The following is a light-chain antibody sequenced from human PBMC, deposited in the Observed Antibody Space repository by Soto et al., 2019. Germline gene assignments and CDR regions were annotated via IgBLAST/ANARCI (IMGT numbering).Light chain of an antibody. J-gene: IGLJ1*01. V-gene: IGLV2-14*03. CDR3: SSYTSSSTDV. Sequence: QSALTQPASVSGSPGQSIAISCTGTSSDVGAYNFVSWYQQHPGKAPKLMIYDVTNRPSGVSDRFSGSKSGNTASLTISGLQAEDEADYYCSSYTSSSTDVFGTWTKVTVL. CDR1: SSDVGAYNF. CDR2: DVT.